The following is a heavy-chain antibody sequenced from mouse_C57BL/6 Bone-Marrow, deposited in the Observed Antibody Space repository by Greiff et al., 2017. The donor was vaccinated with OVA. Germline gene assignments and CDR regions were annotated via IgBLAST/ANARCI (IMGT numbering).Heavy chain of an antibody. CDR1: GFSFNTYA. V-gene: IGHV10-1*01. Sequence: EVKLMESGGGLVQPKGSLKLSCAASGFSFNTYAMNWVRQAPGKGLEWVARIRSKSNNYATYYADSVKDRFTISRDDSESMLYLQMNNLKTEDTAMYYCVRQEDYDVPYFDYWGQGTTLTVSS. D-gene: IGHD2-4*01. CDR2: IRSKSNNYAT. CDR3: VRQEDYDVPYFDY. J-gene: IGHJ2*01.